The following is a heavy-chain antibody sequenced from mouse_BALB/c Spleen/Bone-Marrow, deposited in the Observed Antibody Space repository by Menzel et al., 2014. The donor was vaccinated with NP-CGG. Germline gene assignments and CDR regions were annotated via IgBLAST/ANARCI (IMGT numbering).Heavy chain of an antibody. CDR3: GRPYDRYVGWYFNY. D-gene: IGHD2-14*01. CDR1: GFTFTDYY. Sequence: EVKLMESGGGLVQPGGSLRLSCATSGFTFTDYYMSWVRQPPGKALEWLGFIRNKANGYTTEYSASVKGRFTISRDNSEGILYLQMNTLRAEDSDDYYWGRPYDRYVGWYFNYWGAGTTVTVSS. CDR2: IRNKANGYTT. V-gene: IGHV7-3*02. J-gene: IGHJ1*01.